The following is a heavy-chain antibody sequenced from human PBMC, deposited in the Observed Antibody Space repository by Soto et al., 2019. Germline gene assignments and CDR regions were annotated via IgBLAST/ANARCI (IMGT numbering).Heavy chain of an antibody. CDR1: GYAFTTYG. D-gene: IGHD1-1*01. CDR2: ISPYSGHT. V-gene: IGHV1-18*01. CDR3: ARGGTTGTTGHGDF. J-gene: IGHJ4*02. Sequence: QVQLVQSGGEVKKPGASVKVSCKASGYAFTTYGVTWVRQAPGQRLEWMGWISPYSGHTSYAQNLQDRVTLTPDTSTTTAYMELRSLRADDTAVYYCARGGTTGTTGHGDFWGQGTLVTVSS.